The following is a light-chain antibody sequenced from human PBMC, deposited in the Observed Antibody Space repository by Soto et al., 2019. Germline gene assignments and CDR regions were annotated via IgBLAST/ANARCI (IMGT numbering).Light chain of an antibody. CDR2: DAS. Sequence: EIVLTQSPATLSLSPGERATLSCRASQSVSSYLAWYQQKPGQAPRLLIYDASNRATGSPARFSGSGSETDFTLAISSLEPEDFAVYYCQQRSNWPLVTFGGGTKVEIK. CDR1: QSVSSY. V-gene: IGKV3-11*01. CDR3: QQRSNWPLVT. J-gene: IGKJ4*01.